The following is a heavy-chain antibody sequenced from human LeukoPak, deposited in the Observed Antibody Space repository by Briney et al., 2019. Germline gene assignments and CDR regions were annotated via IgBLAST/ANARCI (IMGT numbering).Heavy chain of an antibody. V-gene: IGHV3-23*01. CDR1: GFPYSNYA. Sequence: GGSLRLSCTASGFPYSNYALSWVRQAPGEGLEWVAAISGGGVNTYYAESVKGRFTVSRDNSENTLHLQMNSLRVDDTAVYYCAKEGRGYDFWGGYTFDVWGRGTMVSVSS. J-gene: IGHJ3*01. D-gene: IGHD3-3*01. CDR2: ISGGGVNT. CDR3: AKEGRGYDFWGGYTFDV.